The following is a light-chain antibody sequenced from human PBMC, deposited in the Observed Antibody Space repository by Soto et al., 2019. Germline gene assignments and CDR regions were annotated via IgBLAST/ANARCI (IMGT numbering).Light chain of an antibody. V-gene: IGLV1-44*01. J-gene: IGLJ1*01. CDR3: SAYTVSRTYV. CDR2: GDY. Sequence: QSVLTQPPSASGTPGQRVTISCSGSPSNIGSNTVSWYQQFSGSAPRLIMYGDYRRPSGVPDRFSGSKSGASASLAISGLQSEDEADYYCSAYTVSRTYVFGTGTKLTVL. CDR1: PSNIGSNT.